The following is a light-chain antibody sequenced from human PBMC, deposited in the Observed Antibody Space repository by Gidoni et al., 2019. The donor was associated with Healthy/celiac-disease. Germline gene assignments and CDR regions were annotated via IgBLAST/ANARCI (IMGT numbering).Light chain of an antibody. CDR3: QQYNNWPQT. J-gene: IGKJ1*01. V-gene: IGKV3-15*01. Sequence: EIVMTQSPATLSVSPGERATLSCRASQSVSSNFTWYQQKPGQAPRLLIYGASTRATGIPARFSASGSGTEFTLTISSLQSEDFAVYYCQQYNNWPQTFGQGTKVEIK. CDR2: GAS. CDR1: QSVSSN.